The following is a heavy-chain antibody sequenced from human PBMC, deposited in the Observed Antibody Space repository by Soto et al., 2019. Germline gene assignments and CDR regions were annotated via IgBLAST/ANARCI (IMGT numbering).Heavy chain of an antibody. D-gene: IGHD3-9*01. CDR1: GGSISSGGYY. J-gene: IGHJ5*02. CDR2: IYYTGST. CDR3: ARVLPGYSGRWFDP. Sequence: SETLSLTCTVSGGSISSGGYYWSWVRHHPGKGLEWIAYIYYTGSTYYNPSLKSRVTISVDTSKNQFSLKLSSVTAADTAVYYCARVLPGYSGRWFDPWGQGTLVTVSS. V-gene: IGHV4-31*03.